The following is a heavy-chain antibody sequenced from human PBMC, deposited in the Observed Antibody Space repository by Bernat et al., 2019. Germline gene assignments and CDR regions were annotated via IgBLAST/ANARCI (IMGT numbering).Heavy chain of an antibody. CDR2: INHSGST. Sequence: QVQLQQWGAGLLKPSETLSLTCAVYGGSFSGYYWSWIRQPPGKGLEWIGKINHSGSTNYNPSLKSRVTISVDTSKNQFSLKLSSVTAANTAVYYCARGLRWPQYYFDYWGQGTLVTVSS. V-gene: IGHV4-34*01. CDR1: GGSFSGYY. D-gene: IGHD4-23*01. J-gene: IGHJ4*02. CDR3: ARGLRWPQYYFDY.